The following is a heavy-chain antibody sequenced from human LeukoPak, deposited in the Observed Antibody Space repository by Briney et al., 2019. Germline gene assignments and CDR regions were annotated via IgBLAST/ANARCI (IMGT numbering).Heavy chain of an antibody. D-gene: IGHD4-17*01. Sequence: SETLSLTCTVSGFSISSGHYWGWIRQPPGKGLEWIGSIYHSGSTYYNPSLKSRVTISVDTSKNQFSLKLSSVTAADTAVYYCARVDYGDYESYYYYYMDVWGKGTTVTVSS. CDR2: IYHSGST. J-gene: IGHJ6*03. CDR3: ARVDYGDYESYYYYYMDV. CDR1: GFSISSGHY. V-gene: IGHV4-38-2*02.